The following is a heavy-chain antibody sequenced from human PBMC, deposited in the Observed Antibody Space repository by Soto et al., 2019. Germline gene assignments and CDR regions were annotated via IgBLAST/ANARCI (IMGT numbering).Heavy chain of an antibody. V-gene: IGHV1-18*01. CDR1: GYTFTSYG. D-gene: IGHD3-10*01. CDR2: ISAYNGNT. CDR3: ACDRVVNYSYGMDV. Sequence: ASVKVSCKASGYTFTSYGISWVRQAPGQGLEWMGWISAYNGNTNYAQKLQGRVTMTTDTSTSTAYMELRSLRSDDTAVYYCACDRVVNYSYGMDVWGQGTTVTLSS. J-gene: IGHJ6*01.